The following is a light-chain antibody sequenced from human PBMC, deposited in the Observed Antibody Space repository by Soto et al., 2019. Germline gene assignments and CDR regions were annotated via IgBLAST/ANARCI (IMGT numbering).Light chain of an antibody. J-gene: IGLJ1*01. CDR3: TSYTSSNTLGV. V-gene: IGLV2-14*01. CDR2: EAT. CDR1: SSDVGGYNY. Sequence: QSALTQPASVSGSPGQSITISCTGTSSDVGGYNYVSWYQQHPGQAPKLMIYEATNRPSGVSNRFSGSRSGNTASLTISGLQADDEADYYCTSYTSSNTLGVFGTGTKVTVL.